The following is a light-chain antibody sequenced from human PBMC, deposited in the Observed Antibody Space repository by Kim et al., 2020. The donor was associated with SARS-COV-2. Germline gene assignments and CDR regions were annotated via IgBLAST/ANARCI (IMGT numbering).Light chain of an antibody. CDR3: QVWDSSSDHPWG. CDR2: YDS. V-gene: IGLV3-21*04. J-gene: IGLJ3*02. CDR1: NIGSKS. Sequence: SYELTQPPSVSVAPGKTARITCGGNNIGSKSVHWYQQKPGQAPVLVIYYDSDRPSGIPERFSGSNSGNTATLTISRVEAGDEADYYCQVWDSSSDHPWGFGGGTQLTVL.